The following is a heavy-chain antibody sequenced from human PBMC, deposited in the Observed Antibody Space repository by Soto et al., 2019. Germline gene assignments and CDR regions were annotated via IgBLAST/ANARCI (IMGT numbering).Heavy chain of an antibody. D-gene: IGHD3-22*01. V-gene: IGHV3-15*07. CDR2: IKSKTDGGTT. Sequence: GGSLRLSCAASGFTFSNAWMNWVRQAPGKGLEWVGRIKSKTDGGTTDYAAPVKGRFTISRDDSKNTVYLQMNSLKTEDTAVYYCTTDPVTMIVVVPSSGWGQGTLVTVSS. J-gene: IGHJ4*02. CDR1: GFTFSNAW. CDR3: TTDPVTMIVVVPSSG.